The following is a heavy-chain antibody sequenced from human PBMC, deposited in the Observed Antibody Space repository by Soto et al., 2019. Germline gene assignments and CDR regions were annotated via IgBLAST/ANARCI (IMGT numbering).Heavy chain of an antibody. V-gene: IGHV3-21*01. D-gene: IGHD1-1*01. CDR2: ISSSGTFK. CDR3: ERDNHHGGTSSWDADS. Sequence: GWSLRLSCVTSGFIFTTNSMNWVRHVPEKGLQWLSSISSSGTFKSYGDSVKGRFTISRDNAKNSLFLEMNNLRGEDTGLYYCERDNHHGGTSSWDADSWVLRSLVIVSS. J-gene: IGHJ4*02. CDR1: GFIFTTNS.